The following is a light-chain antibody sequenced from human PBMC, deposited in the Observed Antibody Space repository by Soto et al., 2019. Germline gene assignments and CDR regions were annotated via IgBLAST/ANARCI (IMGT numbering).Light chain of an antibody. Sequence: IQMTQSPSSLSASVGDRVTITCRASQSISSYLNWYQQKPGKAPKLLIYAASSLQSGVPSRFSGSGSGTDFTLTISSLQPEDFATYYCQQSYSTPVTFGQGTKVDI. V-gene: IGKV1-39*01. J-gene: IGKJ1*01. CDR2: AAS. CDR3: QQSYSTPVT. CDR1: QSISSY.